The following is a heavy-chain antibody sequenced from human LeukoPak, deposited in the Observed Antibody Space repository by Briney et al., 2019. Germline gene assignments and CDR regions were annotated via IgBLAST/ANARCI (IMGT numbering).Heavy chain of an antibody. CDR2: IYYSGST. Sequence: PSETLSLTCTVSGGSISSYYWSWIRQPPGKGLEWIGYIYYSGSTNYNPSLKSRVTISVDTSKNQFSLKLSSVTAADTAVYYCARHKPTDCSSTSCYTGWFDPWGQGTLVTVSS. CDR3: ARHKPTDCSSTSCYTGWFDP. J-gene: IGHJ5*02. CDR1: GGSISSYY. V-gene: IGHV4-59*08. D-gene: IGHD2-2*02.